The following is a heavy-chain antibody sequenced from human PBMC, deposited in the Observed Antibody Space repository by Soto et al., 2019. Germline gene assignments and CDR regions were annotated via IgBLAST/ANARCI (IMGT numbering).Heavy chain of an antibody. CDR2: IYWDDDK. CDR3: ARIYCAGGNCYRRGGFYYGMDV. J-gene: IGHJ6*02. Sequence: QITLQESGPTLVQPTQTLTLTCSCSGFSLTTGGMGVGWIRQPPGKALEWLALIYWDDDKGYSPSLKSRLTINKDISKNQVVLTMTNMDPVDTATYYCARIYCAGGNCYRRGGFYYGMDVWGQGTTVTVSS. V-gene: IGHV2-5*02. D-gene: IGHD2-8*02. CDR1: GFSLTTGGMG.